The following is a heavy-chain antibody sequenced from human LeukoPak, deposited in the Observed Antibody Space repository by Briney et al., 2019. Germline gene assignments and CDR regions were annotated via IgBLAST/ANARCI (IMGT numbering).Heavy chain of an antibody. CDR1: GFTFSTYG. CDR3: AELGITMIGGV. Sequence: GSLRLSCAASGFTFSTYGMSWVRQAPGKGLEWVSYISSSGSTIYYADSVKGRFTISRDNAKNSLYLQMNSLRAEDTAVYYCAELGITMIGGVWGKGTTVTISS. D-gene: IGHD3-10*02. V-gene: IGHV3-48*04. J-gene: IGHJ6*04. CDR2: ISSSGSTI.